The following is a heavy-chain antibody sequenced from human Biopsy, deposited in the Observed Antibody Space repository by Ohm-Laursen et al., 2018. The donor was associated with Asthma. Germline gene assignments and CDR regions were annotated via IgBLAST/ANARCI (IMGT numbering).Heavy chain of an antibody. CDR3: AREGITGTTAWFDP. V-gene: IGHV1-2*06. Sequence: SVKVSCNASGYTFTGYYMHWVRQAPGQGLEWMGRINPNSGGTNYAQKFQGRVTMTRDTSIRTAYMELSRLRSDDTAVYYCAREGITGTTAWFDPWGQGTLVTVSS. CDR1: GYTFTGYY. D-gene: IGHD1-7*01. CDR2: INPNSGGT. J-gene: IGHJ5*02.